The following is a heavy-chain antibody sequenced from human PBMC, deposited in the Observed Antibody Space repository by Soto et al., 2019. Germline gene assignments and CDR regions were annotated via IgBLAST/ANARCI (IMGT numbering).Heavy chain of an antibody. J-gene: IGHJ4*02. Sequence: EVQLVESGGGLVKPGGSLRLSCAASGFTFSNAWMSWVRQAPGKGLEWVGRIKSKTDGGTTDYAAPVKGRFTISRDDSKNTLYLQMNSLKTEDTAVYYCTTGFPKLRFLEWLSTFIDYWGQGTLVTVSS. V-gene: IGHV3-15*01. D-gene: IGHD3-3*01. CDR1: GFTFSNAW. CDR2: IKSKTDGGTT. CDR3: TTGFPKLRFLEWLSTFIDY.